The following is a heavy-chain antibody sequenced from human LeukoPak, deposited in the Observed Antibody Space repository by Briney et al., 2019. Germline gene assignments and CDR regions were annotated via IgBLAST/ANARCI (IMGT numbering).Heavy chain of an antibody. J-gene: IGHJ3*02. CDR2: IYPGDSET. V-gene: IGHV5-51*01. D-gene: IGHD6-6*01. CDR1: GYSFNNYW. CDR3: ARLQYSSSLTVTNDAFDI. Sequence: GESLKISCKGSGYSFNNYWITWVRQMPGKGLEWMGIIYPGDSETKYSPSFQGQVTISADESISTAYLQWSSLKASDTAMYYFARLQYSSSLTVTNDAFDIWGQGTMVTVSS.